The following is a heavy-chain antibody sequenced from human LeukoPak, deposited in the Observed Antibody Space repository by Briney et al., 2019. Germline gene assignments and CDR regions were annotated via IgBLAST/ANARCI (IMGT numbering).Heavy chain of an antibody. CDR1: GFTFSSYG. Sequence: GGSLRLSCAASGFTFSSYGMHWARQAPGKGLEWVAVIWNDGSDKYYADSVKGRFTISRENSKNTLYLQMNSLRAEDTAVYYCAKPTRGSGSFLIDFWGQGTLVTVSS. V-gene: IGHV3-33*06. J-gene: IGHJ4*02. CDR2: IWNDGSDK. CDR3: AKPTRGSGSFLIDF. D-gene: IGHD1-26*01.